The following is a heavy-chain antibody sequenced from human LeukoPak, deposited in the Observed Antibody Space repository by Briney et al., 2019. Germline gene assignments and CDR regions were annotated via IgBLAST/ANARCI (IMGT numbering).Heavy chain of an antibody. CDR2: ISASNGNT. Sequence: ASVTVSFTASGYTFTSYDISWVRQATGQGLEWMGRISASNGNTNYAQKLQGRVTMTTETSTSTAYMELRSLRSDDTAVYYCARALSRGYSGYDYGLGYWGQGTLVTVSS. CDR3: ARALSRGYSGYDYGLGY. J-gene: IGHJ4*02. D-gene: IGHD5-12*01. V-gene: IGHV1-18*01. CDR1: GYTFTSYD.